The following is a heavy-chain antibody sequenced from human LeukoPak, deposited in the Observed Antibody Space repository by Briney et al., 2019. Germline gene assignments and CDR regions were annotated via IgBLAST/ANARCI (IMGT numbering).Heavy chain of an antibody. Sequence: STVKLSCKASGGTFSSDAISWVRQAPGPGLEWMGGIIPIFGTATYAQNFQGRVTITSDESTSTAYMELSSLRSQDTAVYYCARFSYAYYYGSGSYRYNWFDPWGQGTLVTVSS. V-gene: IGHV1-69*01. CDR1: GGTFSSDA. CDR2: IIPIFGTA. CDR3: ARFSYAYYYGSGSYRYNWFDP. D-gene: IGHD3-10*01. J-gene: IGHJ5*02.